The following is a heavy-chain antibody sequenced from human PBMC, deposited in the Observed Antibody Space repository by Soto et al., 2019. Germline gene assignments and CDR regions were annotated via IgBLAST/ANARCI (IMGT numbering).Heavy chain of an antibody. CDR2: ISYIGST. D-gene: IGHD3-22*01. Sequence: SEILSVTWTVSGGSITTSYWSWIRQPLGKALEWIGYISYIGSTNYNPSLKSRLTISIDTSKSQISLKLTSMTTADTAVYYCASSGIVGREVNTWFDPWGQGTLVTVSS. J-gene: IGHJ5*02. V-gene: IGHV4-59*01. CDR3: ASSGIVGREVNTWFDP. CDR1: GGSITTSY.